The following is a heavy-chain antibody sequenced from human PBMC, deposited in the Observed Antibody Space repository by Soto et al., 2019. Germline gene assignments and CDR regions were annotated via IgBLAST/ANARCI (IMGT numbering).Heavy chain of an antibody. D-gene: IGHD1-26*01. CDR1: GFTFSNYV. CDR2: ISYAWITK. Sequence: QEQLVESGGGVVQPGNSLRLSCAAAGFTFSNYVFHWVRQAPGKGLEWVASISYAWITKYYADSVQGRFTFSRDNSRNRLFMQMNSLRVDDTALYYCARARSIVASPCSVWGQGNRVIVSS. V-gene: IGHV3-30-3*01. CDR3: ARARSIVASPCSV. J-gene: IGHJ4*02.